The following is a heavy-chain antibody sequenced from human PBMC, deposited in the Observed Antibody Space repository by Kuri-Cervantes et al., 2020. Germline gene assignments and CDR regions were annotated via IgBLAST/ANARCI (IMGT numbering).Heavy chain of an antibody. CDR1: GGSTNNYY. CDR3: ARRSGEHRISSEGNWLDP. CDR2: NYGSGTT. D-gene: IGHD6-6*01. V-gene: IGHV4-4*07. Sequence: SETLSLTCIASGGSTNNYYVNWIRQPAGKGLEWIGRNYGSGTTIFNPSLERRVTIPVDNTRTQFSLKLTSVTAADMAGYYCARRSGEHRISSEGNWLDPWGQGILVTVSS. J-gene: IGHJ5*02.